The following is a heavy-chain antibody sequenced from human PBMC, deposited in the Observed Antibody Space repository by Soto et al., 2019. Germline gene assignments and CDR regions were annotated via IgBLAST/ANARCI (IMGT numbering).Heavy chain of an antibody. D-gene: IGHD2-2*01. V-gene: IGHV3-23*01. CDR1: GFTFSTYA. Sequence: EVQLLESGGGLVQPGGSLRLSCTASGFTFSTYAMSWVRQAPGKGLEWVSTISDSGSTYYADSVKGRFTISRDNSKNTLYLEMNSLRAEDTAVYYCAIDKGGRYCSRTSCLYSFDYWGQGTPVTVSP. CDR2: ISDSGST. J-gene: IGHJ4*02. CDR3: AIDKGGRYCSRTSCLYSFDY.